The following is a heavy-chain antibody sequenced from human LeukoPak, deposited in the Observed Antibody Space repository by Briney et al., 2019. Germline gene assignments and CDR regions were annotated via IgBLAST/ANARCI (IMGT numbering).Heavy chain of an antibody. D-gene: IGHD3-16*01. CDR3: ARPAYTAAYDL. CDR1: GFTFSTYW. V-gene: IGHV3-7*01. J-gene: IGHJ3*01. Sequence: GGSLRLSCAASGFTFSTYWMTWVRQAPGKGLEWVANMKGDGSEIHYVDSVKGRFTISRDNAKNSLYLQMNYLRAGDTAIYYCARPAYTAAYDLWGQGTMVTVSS. CDR2: MKGDGSEI.